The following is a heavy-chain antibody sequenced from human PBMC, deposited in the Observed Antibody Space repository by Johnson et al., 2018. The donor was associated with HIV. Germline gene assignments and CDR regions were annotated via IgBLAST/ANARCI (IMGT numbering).Heavy chain of an antibody. D-gene: IGHD6-13*01. V-gene: IGHV3-23*04. Sequence: VQLVESGGGLVQPGGSLRLSCAASGFTFSSYAMSWVRQAPGKGLEWVSAISGSGGSTYYADSVKGRFTISRDNAKNSLYLQMNSLRAEDTAVLYRARDPAAAGGIWGQGTMVTVSS. CDR2: ISGSGGST. CDR3: ARDPAAAGGI. J-gene: IGHJ3*02. CDR1: GFTFSSYA.